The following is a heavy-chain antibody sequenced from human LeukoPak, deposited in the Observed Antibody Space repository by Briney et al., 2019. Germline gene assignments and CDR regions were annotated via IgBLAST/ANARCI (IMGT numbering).Heavy chain of an antibody. V-gene: IGHV4-59*01. Sequence: SETLSLTCTVSGGSISSYYWSWIRQPPGKGLEWIGYIYYSGSTNYNPSLKSRVTISVDTSKNQFSLKLSSVTAADTAVYYCARVIRGYPPFMDVWGQGTTVTVSS. CDR2: IYYSGST. D-gene: IGHD3-10*01. CDR1: GGSISSYY. J-gene: IGHJ6*02. CDR3: ARVIRGYPPFMDV.